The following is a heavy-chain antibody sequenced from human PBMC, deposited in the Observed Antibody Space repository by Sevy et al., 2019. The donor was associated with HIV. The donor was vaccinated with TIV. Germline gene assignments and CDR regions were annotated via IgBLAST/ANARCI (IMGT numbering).Heavy chain of an antibody. J-gene: IGHJ5*02. CDR2: IKQVGGEA. CDR1: GFNFRNFW. CDR3: VRDKEVGASILDA. D-gene: IGHD1-26*01. Sequence: GGSLRLSCVASGFNFRNFWMSWVRQAPGKGLECVADIKQVGGEAYYVDSVKGRFTISRDNAKNSLYLQMNSLRDEDTAMYFCVRDKEVGASILDAWGQGTPVTVSS. V-gene: IGHV3-7*03.